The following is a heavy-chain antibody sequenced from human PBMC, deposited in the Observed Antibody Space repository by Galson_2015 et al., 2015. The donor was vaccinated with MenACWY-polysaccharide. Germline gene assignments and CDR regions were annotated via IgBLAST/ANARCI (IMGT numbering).Heavy chain of an antibody. CDR2: ISGDGRST. CDR1: GFTFSSHW. V-gene: IGHV3-74*01. J-gene: IGHJ6*02. Sequence: SLRLSCAASGFTFSSHWMHWVRHAPRKGPVWLSRISGDGRSTDYAASVKGRFTISRDNARDTLYLQMNSLRADDMAVYYCARVGAYSHNCGGCNMDVWGQGTTVTVSS. D-gene: IGHD1-26*01. CDR3: ARVGAYSHNCGGCNMDV.